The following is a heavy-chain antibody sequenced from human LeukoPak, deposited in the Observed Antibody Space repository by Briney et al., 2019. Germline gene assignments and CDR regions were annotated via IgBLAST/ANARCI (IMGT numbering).Heavy chain of an antibody. CDR1: GFTFSSYW. CDR2: INSDGTGT. V-gene: IGHV3-74*03. J-gene: IGHJ4*02. Sequence: GGSLRLSCAASGFTFSSYWMHWVRQAPGKGPVWVSRINSDGTGTMYADSVKGRFTISRDNAKNTLYLQMNSLRAEDTAVYYCTRDVGSGWVHFDYWGQGTPVTVSS. D-gene: IGHD6-19*01. CDR3: TRDVGSGWVHFDY.